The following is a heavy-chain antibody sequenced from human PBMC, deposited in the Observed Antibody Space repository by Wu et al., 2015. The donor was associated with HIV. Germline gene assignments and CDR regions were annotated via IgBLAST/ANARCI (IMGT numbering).Heavy chain of an antibody. V-gene: IGHV1-69*12. Sequence: QVQLVQSGAEVKKPGSSVKVSCKASGGTFSSYAISWVRQAPGQGLEWMGGIIPIFGTANYAQKFQGRVTITADESTSTAYMELSSLRSEDTAVYYCARHRDIVVVPAAQYNWFDPWGQGTLVTVSS. CDR2: IIPIFGTA. J-gene: IGHJ5*02. CDR1: GGTFSSYA. D-gene: IGHD2-2*01. CDR3: ARHRDIVVVPAAQYNWFDP.